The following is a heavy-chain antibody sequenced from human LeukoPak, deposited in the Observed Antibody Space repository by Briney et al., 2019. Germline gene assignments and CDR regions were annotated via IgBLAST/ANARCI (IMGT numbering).Heavy chain of an antibody. CDR1: GYSFTSYW. V-gene: IGHV5-51*01. CDR2: IYPGDSDT. Sequence: GESLKISCKGSGYSFTSYWIGWVRQMPGKGLEWMGIIYPGDSDTRYSPSFQGQVTISADKSISTAYLQWSSLKASDTAMYYCARHRTIAAATYYYGMDVWGQGTTVTVSS. D-gene: IGHD6-13*01. J-gene: IGHJ6*02. CDR3: ARHRTIAAATYYYGMDV.